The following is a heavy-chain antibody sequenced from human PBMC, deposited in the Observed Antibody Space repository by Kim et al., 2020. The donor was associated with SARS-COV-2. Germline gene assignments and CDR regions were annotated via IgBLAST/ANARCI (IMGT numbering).Heavy chain of an antibody. D-gene: IGHD4-17*01. CDR2: T. Sequence: TKYGQTFRGRVIMTTDTSTNTAYMELWSLRSDDTAMYYCARGAYGDVSFDYWGQGTLVTVSS. J-gene: IGHJ4*02. CDR3: ARGAYGDVSFDY. V-gene: IGHV1-18*01.